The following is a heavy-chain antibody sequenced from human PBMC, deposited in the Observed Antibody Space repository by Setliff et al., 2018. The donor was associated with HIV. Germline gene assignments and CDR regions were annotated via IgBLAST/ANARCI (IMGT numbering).Heavy chain of an antibody. V-gene: IGHV4-4*07. D-gene: IGHD2-21*02. CDR2: ILPSGAT. Sequence: PSETLSLTCTVSGGSMSGYFWTWIRQPAGKGLEWIGRILPSGATNYNPPLKSRLTMSVDTSNSQFSLKLSSVTAADTAVYYCARQTATGSSATFDCWGQGTLVTVSS. CDR1: GGSMSGYF. CDR3: ARQTATGSSATFDC. J-gene: IGHJ4*02.